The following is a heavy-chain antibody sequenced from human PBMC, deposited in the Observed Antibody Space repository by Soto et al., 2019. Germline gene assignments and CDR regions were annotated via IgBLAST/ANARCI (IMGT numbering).Heavy chain of an antibody. CDR1: GGSISSGDYY. J-gene: IGHJ4*02. Sequence: SDTLSLTCTVSGGSISSGDYYWSWIRQPPGKGLEWIGYIYYSGSTYYNPSLKSRVTISVDTSKNQFSLKLSSVTAADTAVYYCARVGGFGATTIDYWGQGTLVTVSS. D-gene: IGHD3-10*01. CDR2: IYYSGST. V-gene: IGHV4-30-4*02. CDR3: ARVGGFGATTIDY.